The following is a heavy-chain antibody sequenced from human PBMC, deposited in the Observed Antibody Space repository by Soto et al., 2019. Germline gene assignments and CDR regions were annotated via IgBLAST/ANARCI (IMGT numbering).Heavy chain of an antibody. CDR3: AAVRNYYDSSPVDY. D-gene: IGHD3-22*01. Sequence: ASVKVSCKASGYTFTSYYMHWVRQAPGQRLEWIGRINVSSGSTNYAQKFQERVTITRDMSTSTAYMELSSLRSEDTAVYYCAAVRNYYDSSPVDYWGQGTLVTVSS. J-gene: IGHJ4*02. CDR1: GYTFTSYY. V-gene: IGHV1-46*01. CDR2: INVSSGST.